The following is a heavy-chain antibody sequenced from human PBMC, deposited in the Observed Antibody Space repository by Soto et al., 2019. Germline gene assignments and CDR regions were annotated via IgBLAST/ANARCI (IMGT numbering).Heavy chain of an antibody. J-gene: IGHJ5*02. Sequence: WGSLRLSCAASGFTFSTYAMSWVRQAPGKGLEWVSAISASGGSTYYADSVKGRFTISRDNSKNTLYLQMNSLRAEDTAVYYCAKGESGPRSGSYYLPYNWFDPWGQGTLVTVSS. D-gene: IGHD1-26*01. CDR2: ISASGGST. V-gene: IGHV3-23*01. CDR3: AKGESGPRSGSYYLPYNWFDP. CDR1: GFTFSTYA.